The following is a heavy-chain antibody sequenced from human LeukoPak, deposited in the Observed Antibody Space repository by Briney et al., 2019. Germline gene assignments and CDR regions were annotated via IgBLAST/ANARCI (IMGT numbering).Heavy chain of an antibody. CDR1: GFTFSYYG. CDR2: ISYDATNK. CDR3: ARVSAKLERSWFDP. D-gene: IGHD1-1*01. Sequence: GGSLRLSCAASGFTFSYYGIHWVRQAPGKGLEWVAVISYDATNKYYTDSVKGRFTISRDNAKNTLYLQMNSLRAEDTAVYYCARVSAKLERSWFDPWGQGTLVTVSS. J-gene: IGHJ5*02. V-gene: IGHV3-30*03.